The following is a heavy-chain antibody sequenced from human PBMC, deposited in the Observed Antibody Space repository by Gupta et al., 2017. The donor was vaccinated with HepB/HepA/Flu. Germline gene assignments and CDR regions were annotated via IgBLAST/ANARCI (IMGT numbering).Heavy chain of an antibody. Sequence: QVQLVQSGAEVMKPGSSVKVSCKASGGTFSSSTFGWVRQAPGQGLECIGGILPMYGTTKNAQKFQGRVTIAADKTTKTVYKELSSLRSEGTAIYYGAREDGDCVYFDYWGQGTRVTVSS. CDR2: ILPMYGTT. V-gene: IGHV1-69*06. D-gene: IGHD2-21*02. CDR3: AREDGDCVYFDY. J-gene: IGHJ4*02. CDR1: GGTFSSST.